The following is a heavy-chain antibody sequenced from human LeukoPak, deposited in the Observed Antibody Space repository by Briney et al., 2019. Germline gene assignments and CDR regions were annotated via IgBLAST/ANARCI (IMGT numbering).Heavy chain of an antibody. CDR3: ARDPGGYYYDSSGSRLYYYYGMDV. D-gene: IGHD3-22*01. CDR1: GGSISSYY. CDR2: IYYSGST. Sequence: SETLSLTRTVSGGSISSYYWSWIRQPPGKGLEWIGYIYYSGSTNYNPSLKSRVTISVDTSKNQFSLKLSSVTAADTAVYYCARDPGGYYYDSSGSRLYYYYGMDVWGQGTTVTVSS. V-gene: IGHV4-59*01. J-gene: IGHJ6*02.